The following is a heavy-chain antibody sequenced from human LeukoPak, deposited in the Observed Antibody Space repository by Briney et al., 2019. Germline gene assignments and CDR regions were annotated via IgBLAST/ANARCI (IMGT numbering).Heavy chain of an antibody. CDR1: GFTFSSYG. CDR2: IRYDGSNK. J-gene: IGHJ4*02. V-gene: IGHV3-30*02. Sequence: GGSLRLSCAASGFTFSSYGMHWVRQAPGKGLEWVAFIRYDGSNKYYADSVKGRFTISRDNSKNTLYLQMNSLRAEDTAVYYCAKYSGSTWGYFDYWGQGTLVTVSS. D-gene: IGHD1-26*01. CDR3: AKYSGSTWGYFDY.